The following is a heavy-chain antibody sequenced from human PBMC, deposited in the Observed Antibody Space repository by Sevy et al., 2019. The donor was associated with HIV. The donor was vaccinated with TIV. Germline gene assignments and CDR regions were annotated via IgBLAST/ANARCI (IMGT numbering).Heavy chain of an antibody. V-gene: IGHV4-34*01. CDR1: GGSFSGYY. Sequence: SETLSLTCAVYGGSFSGYYWSWIRQPPGKGLEWIGEINHSGSTNYDPSLKSRVTISVDTSKNQFSLELSSVTAADTAVYYCARGPYAIFGTYYYYGMDVWGQGTTVTVSS. J-gene: IGHJ6*02. D-gene: IGHD3-3*01. CDR3: ARGPYAIFGTYYYYGMDV. CDR2: INHSGST.